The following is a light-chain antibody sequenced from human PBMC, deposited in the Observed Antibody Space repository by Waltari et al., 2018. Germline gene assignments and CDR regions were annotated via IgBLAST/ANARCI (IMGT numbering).Light chain of an antibody. CDR3: STYTTSSALL. Sequence: QSALTQPASVSGSPGQSITISCTGTSSDVGGYSFVSWYQQHPGKATKLMIYDVSKRPSGISNRFSGSKSGNTASLTISGLQTEDEADYFCSTYTTSSALLFGGGTRLTVL. J-gene: IGLJ3*02. CDR1: SSDVGGYSF. V-gene: IGLV2-14*03. CDR2: DVS.